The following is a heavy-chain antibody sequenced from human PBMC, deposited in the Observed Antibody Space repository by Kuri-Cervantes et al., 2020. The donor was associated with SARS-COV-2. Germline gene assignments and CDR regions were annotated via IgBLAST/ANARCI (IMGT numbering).Heavy chain of an antibody. Sequence: ASVKVSCKASGYTFTGYYMHWVRQAPGQGLEWMGWINPNSGGTNYAQKFQGRVNMTRDTSISTAYMELSSLRSEDTAVYYCATTFAFLMGATYDYWGQGTLVTVSS. CDR3: ATTFAFLMGATYDY. V-gene: IGHV1-2*02. J-gene: IGHJ4*02. CDR2: INPNSGGT. CDR1: GYTFTGYY. D-gene: IGHD1-26*01.